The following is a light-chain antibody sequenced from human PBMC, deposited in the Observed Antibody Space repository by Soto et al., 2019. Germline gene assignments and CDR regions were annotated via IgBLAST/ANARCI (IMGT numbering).Light chain of an antibody. CDR3: QQYHTYSRT. J-gene: IGKJ1*01. CDR2: NAS. V-gene: IGKV1-5*03. CDR1: QSISSW. Sequence: DIQMTQSPSTLPASVGDRVTITCRASQSISSWLAWYQQKPGKAPKLLISNASNLESGVPSRFSGSGSGTEFTLTISSLQPDDFATYYCQQYHTYSRTFGQGTKV.